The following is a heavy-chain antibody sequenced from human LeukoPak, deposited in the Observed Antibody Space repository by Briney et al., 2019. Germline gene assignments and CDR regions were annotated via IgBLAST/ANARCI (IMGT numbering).Heavy chain of an antibody. Sequence: GRSLRLSCAASGFTFDDYAMHWVRQAPGEGLEWVSGISWNSGSIGYADSVKGRFTISRDNAKNSLYLQMNSLRAEDTALYYCAKDPGGYYGSGSYYSYFDYWGQGTLVTVSS. CDR2: ISWNSGSI. CDR3: AKDPGGYYGSGSYYSYFDY. CDR1: GFTFDDYA. J-gene: IGHJ4*02. D-gene: IGHD3-10*01. V-gene: IGHV3-9*01.